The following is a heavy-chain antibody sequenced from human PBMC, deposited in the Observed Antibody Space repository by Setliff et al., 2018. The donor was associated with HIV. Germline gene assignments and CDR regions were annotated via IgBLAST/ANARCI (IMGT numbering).Heavy chain of an antibody. Sequence: PSETLSLTCIVSGVSTSSSSYYWGWIRQPPGKGLEWIGHIYYSGNTYYNPSLKSRVTISVDTSHNHFSLNLSSATTADTATYYCVRPFFGIGGGSMFDSWGQGIVVTVS. CDR2: IYYSGNT. CDR3: VRPFFGIGGGSMFDS. CDR1: GVSTSSSSYY. D-gene: IGHD3-3*01. J-gene: IGHJ4*02. V-gene: IGHV4-39*02.